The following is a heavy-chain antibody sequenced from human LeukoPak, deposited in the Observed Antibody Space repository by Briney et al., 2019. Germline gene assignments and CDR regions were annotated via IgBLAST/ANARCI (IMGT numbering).Heavy chain of an antibody. J-gene: IGHJ4*02. CDR3: ASPPSMALYY. Sequence: GGSLRLSCAASGFNFSTCNMNWVRQAPGKGLDWVSSICRKTISIQYADSVKGPCTISRDNAKNSLYLQMNSLRAEDTAVCYCASPPSMALYYWDQGTLVTVSS. CDR1: GFNFSTCN. V-gene: IGHV3-21*01. D-gene: IGHD5-24*01. CDR2: ICRKTISI.